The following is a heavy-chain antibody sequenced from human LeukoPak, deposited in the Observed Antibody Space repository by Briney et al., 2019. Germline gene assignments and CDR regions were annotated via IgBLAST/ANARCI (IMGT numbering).Heavy chain of an antibody. V-gene: IGHV5-51*01. D-gene: IGHD3-22*01. J-gene: IGHJ3*02. CDR1: GYSFTSYW. CDR3: ARHGYDSSGYYSEGGLGAFDI. CDR2: IYPGDSDT. Sequence: GESLKISCKGSGYSFTSYWIGWVRQMPGKGLERMGIIYPGDSDTRYSPSFQGQVTISADKSISTAYLQWSSLKASDTAMYYCARHGYDSSGYYSEGGLGAFDIWGQGTMVTVSS.